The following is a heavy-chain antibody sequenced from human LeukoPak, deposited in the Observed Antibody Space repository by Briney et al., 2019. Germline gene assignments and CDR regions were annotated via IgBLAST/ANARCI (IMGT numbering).Heavy chain of an antibody. D-gene: IGHD6-19*01. Sequence: GGSLRLSCAASGFTFSSYSMNWVRRAPGKGLEWVSSISSSSSYIYYADSVKGRFTISRDNAKNSLYLQTNSLRAEDTAVYFCARGDKTLAVSDSNRWWFDPWGQGTLVTVSS. CDR3: ARGDKTLAVSDSNRWWFDP. V-gene: IGHV3-21*04. CDR2: ISSSSSYI. J-gene: IGHJ5*02. CDR1: GFTFSSYS.